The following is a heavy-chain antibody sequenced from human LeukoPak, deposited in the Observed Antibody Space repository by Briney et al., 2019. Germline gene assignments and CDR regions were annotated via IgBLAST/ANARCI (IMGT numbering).Heavy chain of an antibody. CDR2: TYYRSKWYN. CDR3: ARDLSSSGWYRGYWYFDY. J-gene: IGHJ4*02. Sequence: PSQTLSFTCAISGDSVSSNSAAWNWIRQSPSRGLEWLGRTYYRSKWYNDYAVSVKSRITINPDTSKNQFSLQLNSVTPEDTAVYYCARDLSSSGWYRGYWYFDYWGQGTLVTVSS. V-gene: IGHV6-1*01. CDR1: GDSVSSNSAA. D-gene: IGHD6-19*01.